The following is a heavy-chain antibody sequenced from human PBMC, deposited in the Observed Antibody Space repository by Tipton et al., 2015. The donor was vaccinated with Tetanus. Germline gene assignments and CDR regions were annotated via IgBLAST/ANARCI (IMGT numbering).Heavy chain of an antibody. CDR1: GGSFRGYS. J-gene: IGHJ4*02. V-gene: IGHV4-34*01. CDR3: ARDINYASDY. D-gene: IGHD4-11*01. CDR2: INHSGKP. Sequence: TLSLTCAVSGGSFRGYSWSWVRQPPGKGLEWIGEINHSGKPTYNPSLKSRVTMSLDTSNHHFSLSLSSVTAADTAAYYCARDINYASDYWGQGTLVTVSS.